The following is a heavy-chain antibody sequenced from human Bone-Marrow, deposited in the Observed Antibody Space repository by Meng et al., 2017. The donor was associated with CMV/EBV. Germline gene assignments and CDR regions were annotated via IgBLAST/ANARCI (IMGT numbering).Heavy chain of an antibody. D-gene: IGHD5-18*01. CDR3: TTGIQLWAA. CDR2: IKSKTDGGTT. CDR1: GLTLSNAW. J-gene: IGHJ5*02. V-gene: IGHV3-15*01. Sequence: ESGGGLVKTGRFFILSWAASGLTLSNAWMRWFRQAQGKGLEWAGRIKSKTDGGTTDYAAPVKGRFTISRDDSKNTLYLQMNSLKTEDTAVYYCTTGIQLWAAWGQGTLVTVSS.